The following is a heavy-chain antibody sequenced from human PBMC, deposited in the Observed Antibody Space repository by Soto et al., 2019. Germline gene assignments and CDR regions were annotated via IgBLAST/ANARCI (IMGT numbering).Heavy chain of an antibody. J-gene: IGHJ4*02. CDR1: GFTFSNAW. Sequence: GGSLRLSCAASGFTFSNAWMNWVRQAPGKGLEWVGRIKSKTDGGTTDYAAPVKGRFTISRDDSKNTLYLQMNSLKTEDTAVYYCTTDGESLYLDTVVPLDRDYWGQGTLVTVSS. CDR3: TTDGESLYLDTVVPLDRDY. D-gene: IGHD1-1*01. CDR2: IKSKTDGGTT. V-gene: IGHV3-15*07.